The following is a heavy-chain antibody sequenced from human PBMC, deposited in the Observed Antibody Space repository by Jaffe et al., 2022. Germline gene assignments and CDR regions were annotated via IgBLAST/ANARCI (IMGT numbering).Heavy chain of an antibody. CDR1: GYTFTSYY. J-gene: IGHJ3*02. CDR2: INPSGGST. D-gene: IGHD1-26*01. CDR3: ARDRWELLYSVDHLGDAFDI. V-gene: IGHV1-46*01. Sequence: QVQLVQSGAEVKKPGASVKVSCKASGYTFTSYYMHWVRQAPGQGLEWMGIINPSGGSTSYAQKFQGRVTMTRDTSTSTVYMELSSLRSEDTAVYYCARDRWELLYSVDHLGDAFDIWGQGTMVTVSS.